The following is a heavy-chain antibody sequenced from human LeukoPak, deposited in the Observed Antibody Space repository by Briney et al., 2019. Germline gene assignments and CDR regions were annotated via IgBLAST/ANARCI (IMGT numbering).Heavy chain of an antibody. CDR2: ISYDGSNK. Sequence: PGGSLRLSCAASGFTFSSYGVHWVRQAPGKGLEWVAVISYDGSNKYYADSVKGRFTISRDNSKNTLYLQMNSLRAEDTAVYYCAKDAYYSSSWYYFDYWGQGTLVTVSS. D-gene: IGHD6-13*01. J-gene: IGHJ4*02. CDR1: GFTFSSYG. V-gene: IGHV3-30*18. CDR3: AKDAYYSSSWYYFDY.